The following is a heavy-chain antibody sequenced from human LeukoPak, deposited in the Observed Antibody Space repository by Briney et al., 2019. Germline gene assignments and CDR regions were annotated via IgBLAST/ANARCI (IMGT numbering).Heavy chain of an antibody. Sequence: PGGSLRLSCAASGFTFSDYYMSWIRQAPGKGLEWVSYISSSSSTIYYADSVKGRFTISRDNAKNSLYLQMNSLRAEDTAVYYCARDFSQLMTEALRDYGGNSGFDYWGQGTLVTVSS. CDR3: ARDFSQLMTEALRDYGGNSGFDY. CDR2: ISSSSSTI. CDR1: GFTFSDYY. D-gene: IGHD4-23*01. J-gene: IGHJ4*02. V-gene: IGHV3-11*04.